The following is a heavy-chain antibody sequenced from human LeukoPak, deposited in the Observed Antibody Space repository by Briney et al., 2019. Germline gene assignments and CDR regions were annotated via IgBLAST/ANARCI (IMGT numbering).Heavy chain of an antibody. Sequence: ASVKVSCKASGYTFTGYYMHWVRQAPGQGLEWMGWINPNSGGTNYAQKFQGRVTMTRDTSISTAYMELSRLRSDDTAVYFCAKDVLNGPAVYYFDYWGQGTLVTVSS. CDR1: GYTFTGYY. CDR3: AKDVLNGPAVYYFDY. V-gene: IGHV1-2*02. D-gene: IGHD3-16*01. J-gene: IGHJ4*02. CDR2: INPNSGGT.